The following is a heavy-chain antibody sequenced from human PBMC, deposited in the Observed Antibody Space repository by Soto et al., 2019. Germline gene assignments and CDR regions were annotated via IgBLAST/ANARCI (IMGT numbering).Heavy chain of an antibody. Sequence: QPGGSLRLSCAASGFTFDDYAMHWVRQAPGKGLEWVSGISWNSGSIGYADSVKGRFTISRDNAKNSLYLQMNSLRAEDTALYYCAKTITMVRGGVRTAAFDIWGQGTMVTVSS. CDR3: AKTITMVRGGVRTAAFDI. V-gene: IGHV3-9*01. CDR2: ISWNSGSI. CDR1: GFTFDDYA. J-gene: IGHJ3*02. D-gene: IGHD3-10*01.